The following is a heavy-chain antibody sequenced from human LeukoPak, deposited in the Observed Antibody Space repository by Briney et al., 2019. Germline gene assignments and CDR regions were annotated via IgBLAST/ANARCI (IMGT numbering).Heavy chain of an antibody. CDR3: ARDPEKGSY. CDR1: GFTVSSND. Sequence: GGSLRLSCAASGFTVSSNDMSWVRQAPGKGLEGVSVIYSAGSTYYADSVKARFTISRDNSKNTLYLQMPSLSAEDTAVYYCARDPEKGSYWGQGTLVTVSS. J-gene: IGHJ4*02. CDR2: IYSAGST. V-gene: IGHV3-53*01.